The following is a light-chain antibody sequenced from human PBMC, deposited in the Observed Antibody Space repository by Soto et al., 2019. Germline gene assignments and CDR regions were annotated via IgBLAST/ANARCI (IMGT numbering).Light chain of an antibody. CDR1: LNIKEA. Sequence: NQETQSPSSLSASVGDRVTFPCRASLNIKEALDWYQQKPGKPLKRLIYDTTTLQSWVPSRFSGDGSGTEFTLTISSLQSEDFATYFCLQHKSYPRTFGQGTKVE. V-gene: IGKV1-17*01. CDR2: DTT. CDR3: LQHKSYPRT. J-gene: IGKJ1*01.